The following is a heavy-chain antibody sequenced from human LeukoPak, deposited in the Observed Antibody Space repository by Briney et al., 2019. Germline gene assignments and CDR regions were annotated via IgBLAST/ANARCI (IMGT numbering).Heavy chain of an antibody. CDR3: ARDWIAGELGGWFDP. CDR1: GFTFSSYA. J-gene: IGHJ5*02. CDR2: IYYSGSS. D-gene: IGHD6-13*01. V-gene: IGHV4-39*07. Sequence: QSGGSLRLSCAASGFTFSSYAMSWVRQPPGKGLEWIGSIYYSGSSYYNPSLKSRVTISVDTSKNQFSLNLNSVTAADTAVYYWARDWIAGELGGWFDPWGQGTLVTVSS.